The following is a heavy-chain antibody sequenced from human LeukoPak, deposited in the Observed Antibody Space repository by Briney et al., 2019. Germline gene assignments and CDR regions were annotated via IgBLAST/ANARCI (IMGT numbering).Heavy chain of an antibody. D-gene: IGHD3-3*01. CDR3: ARGKEDSTIFGVVSRMYFDY. J-gene: IGHJ4*02. CDR2: IYYSGST. CDR1: GGSISSSSYY. Sequence: PSETLSLTCTVSGGSISSSSYYWGWIRQPPGKGLEWIGSIYYSGSTYYNPSLKSRVTISVDTSKNQFSLKLSSVTAADTAVYYCARGKEDSTIFGVVSRMYFDYWGQGTLVTVSS. V-gene: IGHV4-39*07.